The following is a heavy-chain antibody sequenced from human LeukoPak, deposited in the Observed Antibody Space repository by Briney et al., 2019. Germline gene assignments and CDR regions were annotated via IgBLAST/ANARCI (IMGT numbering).Heavy chain of an antibody. D-gene: IGHD2-2*02. J-gene: IGHJ6*03. V-gene: IGHV1-69*13. CDR2: IIPIFGTA. Sequence: GASVKVSCKASGGTFSSYAISWVRQAPGQGLEWMGGIIPIFGTANYAQKFQGRVTITADESTSTAYMELSSLRSEDTAVNYCARGYCSSTSCYTGFYYYMDVWGKGTTVTVSS. CDR3: ARGYCSSTSCYTGFYYYMDV. CDR1: GGTFSSYA.